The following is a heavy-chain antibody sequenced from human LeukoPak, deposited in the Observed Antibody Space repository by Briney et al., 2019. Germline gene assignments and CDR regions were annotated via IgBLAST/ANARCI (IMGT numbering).Heavy chain of an antibody. CDR1: GFTFSSYS. Sequence: PGGSLRLSCAASGFTFSSYSMNWVRQAPGKGLEWVSAISGSGGSTYYADSVKGRFTISRDNSKNTLYLQMNSLRAEDTAVYYCAKWVVTAILSHFDYWGQGTLVTVSS. CDR3: AKWVVTAILSHFDY. V-gene: IGHV3-23*01. CDR2: ISGSGGST. D-gene: IGHD2-21*02. J-gene: IGHJ4*02.